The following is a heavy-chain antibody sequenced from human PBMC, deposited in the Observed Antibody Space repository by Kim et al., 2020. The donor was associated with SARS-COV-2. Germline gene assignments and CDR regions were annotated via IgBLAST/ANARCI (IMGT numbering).Heavy chain of an antibody. J-gene: IGHJ3*02. D-gene: IGHD3-10*01. CDR2: IISLSGTI. CDR1: GGTFSSYG. Sequence: SVKVSCKVLGGTFSSYGISWVRQAPGQGLEWMGGIISLSGTISYPQQFQDRVTITADESTSTAYMELNSLRSDDTAVYYCARGIPVRTVSVIGFGALEMWGQGTLVAVS. V-gene: IGHV1-69*13. CDR3: ARGIPVRTVSVIGFGALEM.